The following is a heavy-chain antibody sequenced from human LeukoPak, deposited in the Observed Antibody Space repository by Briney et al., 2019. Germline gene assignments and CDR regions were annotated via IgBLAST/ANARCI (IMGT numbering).Heavy chain of an antibody. J-gene: IGHJ6*04. D-gene: IGHD2-2*01. Sequence: GGSLRLSCAASGFTFSSYWMSWVRQAPGKGLVWVANIKQDGSEKYYVDSVKGRFTISRDNAKNSLYLQKNSLRAEDTAVYYCARDRVVGSSTRKRMDVWGKGTTVTVSS. V-gene: IGHV3-7*01. CDR1: GFTFSSYW. CDR2: IKQDGSEK. CDR3: ARDRVVGSSTRKRMDV.